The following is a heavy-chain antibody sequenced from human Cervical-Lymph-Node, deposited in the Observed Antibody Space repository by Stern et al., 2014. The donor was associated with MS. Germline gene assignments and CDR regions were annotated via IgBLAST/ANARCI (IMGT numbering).Heavy chain of an antibody. CDR2: IWYDGSNK. J-gene: IGHJ4*02. CDR1: GFTFSSYG. CDR3: ARDRAVAGLDY. Sequence: VQLVESGGGVVQPGRSLRLSCAASGFTFSSYGMHWVRQAPGKGLEWVAVIWYDGSNKYYADSVKGRFTISRDNSKNTLYLQMNSLRAEDTAVYYCARDRAVAGLDYWGQGTLVTVSS. D-gene: IGHD6-19*01. V-gene: IGHV3-33*01.